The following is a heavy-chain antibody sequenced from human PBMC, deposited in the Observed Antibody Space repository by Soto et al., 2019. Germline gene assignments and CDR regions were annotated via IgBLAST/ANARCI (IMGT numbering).Heavy chain of an antibody. D-gene: IGHD1-1*01. J-gene: IGHJ4*02. V-gene: IGHV1-69*06. CDR3: ARLFRNGEAPPFDY. Sequence: GASVKVSCKASGVTFSSYAINWVRQAPGQALEWMGGIIPIFGTTDYAQRFQGRVTITVDKSTSTAYMELSSLTSEDTAVYYCARLFRNGEAPPFDYWGQGTLVTVSS. CDR1: GVTFSSYA. CDR2: IIPIFGTT.